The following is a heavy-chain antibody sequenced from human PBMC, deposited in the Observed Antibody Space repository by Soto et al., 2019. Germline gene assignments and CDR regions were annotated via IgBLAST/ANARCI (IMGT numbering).Heavy chain of an antibody. CDR1: GYSFTSYW. CDR2: IDPSDSYT. D-gene: IGHD6-6*01. J-gene: IGHJ4*02. V-gene: IGHV5-10-1*04. CDR3: SRQTYSSASVDYFDY. Sequence: PGESLKISCKGSGYSFTSYWISWVRQMPGKGLEWMGRIDPSDSYTNYSPSFQGQVTISADKSISTAYLQWSSLEASDTAVYYCSRQTYSSASVDYFDYWGQGTLVTVSS.